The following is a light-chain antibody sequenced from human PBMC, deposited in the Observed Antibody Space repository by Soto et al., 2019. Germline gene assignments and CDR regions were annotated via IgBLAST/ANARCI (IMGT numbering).Light chain of an antibody. J-gene: IGKJ3*01. V-gene: IGKV3-20*01. CDR2: GAS. Sequence: EIVVTQSPGTLSLSPGERATLSCRASQSVSSNYLALYQQKPGQAPRLLIYGASSRASDIPGRFSGSGSGTDFTLIISRLEPEDFAMYYCQQYGSTPFTFGPGTKVDVK. CDR1: QSVSSNY. CDR3: QQYGSTPFT.